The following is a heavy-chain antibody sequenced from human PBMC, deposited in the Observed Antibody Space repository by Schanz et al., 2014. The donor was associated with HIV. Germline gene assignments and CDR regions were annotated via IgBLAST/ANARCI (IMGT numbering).Heavy chain of an antibody. Sequence: QLQLQEPAPGLVKPSETLSLSCTVSGGSISSTGYFWSWIRQHPGKGLEWIGYIYYSGNTYYNPSLKSRVTMSVDTSKNQFSLKLSSVTAADTAVYYCVREGEDSVAARWYNGMDVWGQGTTVTVSS. V-gene: IGHV4-31*03. CDR1: GGSISSTGYF. J-gene: IGHJ6*02. D-gene: IGHD3-16*01. CDR2: IYYSGNT. CDR3: VREGEDSVAARWYNGMDV.